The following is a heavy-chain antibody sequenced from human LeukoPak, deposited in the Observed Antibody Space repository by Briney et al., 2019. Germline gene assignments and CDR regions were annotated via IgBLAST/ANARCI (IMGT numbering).Heavy chain of an antibody. CDR1: GYTFTGYY. CDR3: ASCSTSCYTNYYYYMDV. J-gene: IGHJ6*03. V-gene: IGHV1-2*06. D-gene: IGHD2-2*02. Sequence: GASVKVSCKASGYTFTGYYMHWVRQAPGQGLEWMGRINPNSGGTNYAQKFQGRVTMTRDTSISTAYMELSRLRSDDTAVYYCASCSTSCYTNYYYYMDVWGKGTTVTVSS. CDR2: INPNSGGT.